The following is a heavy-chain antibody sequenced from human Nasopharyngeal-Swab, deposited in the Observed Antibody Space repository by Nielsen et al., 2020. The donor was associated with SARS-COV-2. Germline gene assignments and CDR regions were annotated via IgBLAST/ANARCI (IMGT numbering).Heavy chain of an antibody. V-gene: IGHV3-23*01. CDR3: AKSDDAVDI. CDR1: GFTLNTYA. CDR2: ISDSGGRT. J-gene: IGHJ3*02. Sequence: SLTISCASSGFTLNTYAMSWVRQAPGAGLEWVSAISDSGGRTYYADSVKGRFTISRDNSQNTLFLQMNSLRAEDTAVYYCAKSDDAVDIWGQGTMVTVSS.